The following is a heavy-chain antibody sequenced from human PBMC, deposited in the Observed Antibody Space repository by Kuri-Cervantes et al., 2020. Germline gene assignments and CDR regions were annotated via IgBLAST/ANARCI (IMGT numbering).Heavy chain of an antibody. J-gene: IGHJ4*02. CDR1: GGSISSGGYY. D-gene: IGHD5-12*01. CDR3: ARGRDYSGGYFDY. V-gene: IGHV4-31*03. Sequence: LRLSCTVSGGSISSGGYYWSWIRQHPGKGLEWIGYIYYSGSTYYNPSLKSRVTISVDTSKNQFSLKLSSVAAADMAVYYCARGRDYSGGYFDYWGQGTLVTVSS. CDR2: IYYSGST.